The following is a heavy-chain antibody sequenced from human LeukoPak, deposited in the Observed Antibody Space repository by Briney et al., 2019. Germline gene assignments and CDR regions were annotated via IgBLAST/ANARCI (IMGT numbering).Heavy chain of an antibody. V-gene: IGHV3-30*18. D-gene: IGHD6-19*01. J-gene: IGHJ5*02. CDR2: ISYDGSNK. Sequence: GGSLRLSCAASGFTFSSYGMHWVRQAPGKGLEWVAFISYDGSNKYYADSVKGRFTSSRDNSKNTLYLQMNSLRAEDTAVYYCAKDDGVAVAGTGTFDPWGQGTLVTVSS. CDR3: AKDDGVAVAGTGTFDP. CDR1: GFTFSSYG.